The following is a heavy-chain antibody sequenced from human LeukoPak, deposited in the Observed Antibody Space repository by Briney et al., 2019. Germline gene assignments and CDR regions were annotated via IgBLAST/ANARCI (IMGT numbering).Heavy chain of an antibody. D-gene: IGHD2-2*02. CDR3: ARVIVGDIVVVPAAITAGEWFDP. Sequence: PSETLSLTCAVYGGSFSGYYWSWIRQPPGKGLEWIGRIYTSGSTNYNPSLKSRVTMSVDTSKNQFSLKLSSVTAADTAVYYCARVIVGDIVVVPAAITAGEWFDPWGQGTLVTVSS. CDR2: IYTSGST. V-gene: IGHV4-59*10. J-gene: IGHJ5*02. CDR1: GGSFSGYY.